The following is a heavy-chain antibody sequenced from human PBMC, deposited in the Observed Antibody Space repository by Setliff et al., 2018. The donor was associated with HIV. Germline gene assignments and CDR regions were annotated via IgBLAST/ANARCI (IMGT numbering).Heavy chain of an antibody. V-gene: IGHV1-58*02. CDR2: IVVGSGNT. Sequence: SVKVSCKASGFTFTSSAMQWVRQARGQRLEWIGWIVVGSGNTNYAQKFQEGVTITRDMSTSTAYMELSSLRSEDTAVYYCAAGYYYDSSGYYQVFDYWGQGTLVTVSS. D-gene: IGHD3-22*01. CDR1: GFTFTSSA. J-gene: IGHJ4*02. CDR3: AAGYYYDSSGYYQVFDY.